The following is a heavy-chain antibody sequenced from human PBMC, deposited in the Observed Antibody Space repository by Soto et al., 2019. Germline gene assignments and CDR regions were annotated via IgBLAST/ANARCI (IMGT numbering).Heavy chain of an antibody. CDR2: ISGGASDK. CDR1: GFMFSAYW. CDR3: VREDWHRFDS. V-gene: IGHV3-7*01. J-gene: IGHJ4*02. Sequence: EVQLVESGGRLVQPGGSLRLSCAASGFMFSAYWMSWVRQDPGKGLEWVATISGGASDKFYVDSVKARFTISRDDSKNTLYLQMNSLRDEDTAVYYCVREDWHRFDSWGQGTLVTVSS. D-gene: IGHD2-21*01.